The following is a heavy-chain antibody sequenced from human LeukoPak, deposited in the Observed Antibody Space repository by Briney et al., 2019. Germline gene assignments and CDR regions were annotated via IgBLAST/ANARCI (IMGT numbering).Heavy chain of an antibody. V-gene: IGHV3-30*18. CDR1: GFTFSSYG. D-gene: IGHD3-10*01. CDR2: ISYDGSNK. Sequence: GGSLRLSCAASGFTFSSYGMHWVRQAPGKGLEWVAVISYDGSNKYYADSVKGRFTISRDNSKNTLYLQMNSLRAEDTAVYYCAKDLKYYGSGSYYAPDYWGQGTLVTVSS. CDR3: AKDLKYYGSGSYYAPDY. J-gene: IGHJ4*02.